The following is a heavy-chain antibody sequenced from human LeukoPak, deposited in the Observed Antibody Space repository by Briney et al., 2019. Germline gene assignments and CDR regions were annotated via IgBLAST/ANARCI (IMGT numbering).Heavy chain of an antibody. J-gene: IGHJ3*02. CDR3: ALVATILDDAFDI. CDR1: GGSFSGYY. Sequence: SETLSLTCAVYGGSFSGYYWSWIRQPPGKGLEWIGEINHSGSTNYNPSLKSRVTISVDTSKNQFSLKLSSVTAADTAVYYCALVATILDDAFDIWGQGTTVTVSS. D-gene: IGHD5-12*01. V-gene: IGHV4-34*01. CDR2: INHSGST.